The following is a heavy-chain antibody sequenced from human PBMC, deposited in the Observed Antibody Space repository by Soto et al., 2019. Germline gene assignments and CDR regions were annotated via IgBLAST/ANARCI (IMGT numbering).Heavy chain of an antibody. Sequence: QVQLVQSGAEVKKPGASVKVSCKASGYTFTSYAMHWVRQAPGQRLEWMGWINAGNGNTKYSQKFQGRVTITRDTSASTAYMELSSLRSEDTAVYYCARVRISALGYGMDVWGQGTTVTVSS. J-gene: IGHJ6*02. D-gene: IGHD2-15*01. V-gene: IGHV1-3*01. CDR3: ARVRISALGYGMDV. CDR2: INAGNGNT. CDR1: GYTFTSYA.